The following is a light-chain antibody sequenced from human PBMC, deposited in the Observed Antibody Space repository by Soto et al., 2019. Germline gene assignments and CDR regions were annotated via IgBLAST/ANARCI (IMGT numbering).Light chain of an antibody. CDR2: AVS. Sequence: QSVLTQAASVSGSPGQSITISCTGTSSDIGGYNYVSWYQQRPGKAPKLMIYAVSYRPSGISNRFSGSKSGNTASLTISGLQAEDEAVYYCNSYTNSDTVVFGGGTKLTVL. CDR3: NSYTNSDTVV. J-gene: IGLJ2*01. V-gene: IGLV2-14*01. CDR1: SSDIGGYNY.